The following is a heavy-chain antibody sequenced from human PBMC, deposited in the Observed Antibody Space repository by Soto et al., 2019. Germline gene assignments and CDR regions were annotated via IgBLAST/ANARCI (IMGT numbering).Heavy chain of an antibody. Sequence: EVQLVESGGGLVQPGGSLRLSCAASGFTFSSYSMNWVRQAPGKGLEWVSYISSSSSTIYYADSVKGRFTISRDNAKNSLDRQMNSLGAEETAVWYCATALDVWGQGTTGTVAS. V-gene: IGHV3-48*01. CDR3: ATALDV. CDR2: ISSSSSTI. CDR1: GFTFSSYS. J-gene: IGHJ6*02.